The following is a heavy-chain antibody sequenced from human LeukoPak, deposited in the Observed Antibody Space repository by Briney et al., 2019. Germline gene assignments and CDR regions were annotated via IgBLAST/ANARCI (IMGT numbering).Heavy chain of an antibody. CDR1: GFTFSTYW. D-gene: IGHD1-26*01. Sequence: GGSLRLSCAASGFTFSTYWMHWVRQVPGKGLVWVSRINSDGSSTIYADSVKGRFTISRDNAKNTLYLQMNSLRPEDTAVFYRVSLIVGAVDSWGQGTLVTVSS. CDR2: INSDGSST. CDR3: VSLIVGAVDS. J-gene: IGHJ4*02. V-gene: IGHV3-74*01.